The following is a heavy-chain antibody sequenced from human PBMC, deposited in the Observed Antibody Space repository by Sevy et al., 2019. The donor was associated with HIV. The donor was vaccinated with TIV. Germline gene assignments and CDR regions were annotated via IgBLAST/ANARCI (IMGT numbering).Heavy chain of an antibody. V-gene: IGHV7-4-1*04. J-gene: IGHJ5*02. Sequence: ASVKVSFKASGYTFTSYAMNWVRQAPGQGLEWMGWINTNTGNPTYAQGFTGRFVFSLDTSVSMAYLQISSLKAEDTAVYYCARDLPVVVAATNWFDPWGQGTLVTVSS. D-gene: IGHD2-15*01. CDR3: ARDLPVVVAATNWFDP. CDR1: GYTFTSYA. CDR2: INTNTGNP.